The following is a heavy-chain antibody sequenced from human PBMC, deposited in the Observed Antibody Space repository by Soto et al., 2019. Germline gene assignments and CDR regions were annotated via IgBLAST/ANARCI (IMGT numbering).Heavy chain of an antibody. J-gene: IGHJ4*02. CDR2: ILPILVRP. CDR3: ARAKRVDAVAGPFDY. Sequence: ASVKFSCKTSGSSFSGHTFNWVRQAPGQSLEWMGGILPILVRPNYAPKFQGRLTITADKSTTTVYMELSSLKSDDTAVYYCARAKRVDAVAGPFDYWGQGTLVTVS. V-gene: IGHV1-69*06. CDR1: GSSFSGHT. D-gene: IGHD6-19*01.